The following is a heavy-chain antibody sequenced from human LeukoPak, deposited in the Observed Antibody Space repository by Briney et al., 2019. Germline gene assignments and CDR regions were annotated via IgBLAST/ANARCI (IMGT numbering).Heavy chain of an antibody. D-gene: IGHD3-9*01. CDR1: GFTVSDNY. Sequence: GGSLRLSCAASGFTVSDNYMSWVRQAPGKGLEWVSYISSSGSTIYYADSVKGRFTISRDNAKNSLYLQMNSLRAEYTAVYYCARTSRGILTGYYSSDLDYFDYWGQGTLVTVSS. J-gene: IGHJ4*02. CDR2: ISSSGSTI. CDR3: ARTSRGILTGYYSSDLDYFDY. V-gene: IGHV3-11*04.